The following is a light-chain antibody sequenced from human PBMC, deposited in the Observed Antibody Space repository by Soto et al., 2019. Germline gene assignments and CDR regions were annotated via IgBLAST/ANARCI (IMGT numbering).Light chain of an antibody. CDR2: EGS. Sequence: QSALTQPASVSGSPGQSITISCTGTSSDVGSYNLVSWYQQHPGKAPKLMIYEGSKRPSGVSNRFSGSKSGNTASLTISGLQAEDEADYYCCSYARSGTLFGEGTKLTVL. CDR3: CSYARSGTL. CDR1: SSDVGSYNL. J-gene: IGLJ2*01. V-gene: IGLV2-23*01.